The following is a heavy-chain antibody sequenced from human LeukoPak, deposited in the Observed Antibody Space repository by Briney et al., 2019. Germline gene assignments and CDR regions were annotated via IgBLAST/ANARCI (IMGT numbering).Heavy chain of an antibody. CDR3: ARLKATVSIHAYFDS. V-gene: IGHV4-39*07. Sequence: SETLSLTCTVSGGSISSSSCYWGWIRQPPGKGLEWIGSIYYSGSTYYNPSLKSRVTISVDTSKNQFSLKLSSVTAADTAVYYCARLKATVSIHAYFDSWGQGTLVTVSS. J-gene: IGHJ4*02. D-gene: IGHD4-17*01. CDR1: GGSISSSSCY. CDR2: IYYSGST.